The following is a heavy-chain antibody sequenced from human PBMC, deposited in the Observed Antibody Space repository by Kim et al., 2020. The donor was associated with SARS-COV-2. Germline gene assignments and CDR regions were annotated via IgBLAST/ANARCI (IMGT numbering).Heavy chain of an antibody. D-gene: IGHD6-13*01. V-gene: IGHV4-59*01. CDR3: ARSSSWYYYYYGMDV. Sequence: SETLSLTCTVSGGSISSYYWSWIRQPPGKGLEWIGYIYYSGSTNYNPSLKSRVTISVDTSKNQFSLKLSSVTAADTAVYYCARSSSWYYYYYGMDVWGKG. CDR2: IYYSGST. J-gene: IGHJ6*04. CDR1: GGSISSYY.